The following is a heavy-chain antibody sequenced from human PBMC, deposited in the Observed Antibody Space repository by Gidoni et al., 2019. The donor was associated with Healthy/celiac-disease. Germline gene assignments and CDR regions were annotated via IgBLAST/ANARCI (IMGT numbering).Heavy chain of an antibody. J-gene: IGHJ4*02. V-gene: IGHV7-4-1*02. Sequence: VQLVQSGSELKTPGDSVKVSCKASGYTFTSYAMNWVRQVPGQGLEWMGWINTNTENTTYAQGLTEQFVVYLDTSFSKADLKISSRKAEDTGVNDCGRGAGVLYDYIWGGYRDGPDYWGQGTLVTVSS. CDR1: GYTFTSYA. D-gene: IGHD3-16*02. CDR3: GRGAGVLYDYIWGGYRDGPDY. CDR2: INTNTENT.